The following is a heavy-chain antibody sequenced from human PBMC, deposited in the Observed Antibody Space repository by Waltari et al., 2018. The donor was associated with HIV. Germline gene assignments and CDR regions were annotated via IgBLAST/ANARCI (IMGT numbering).Heavy chain of an antibody. CDR2: INPNSGGT. Sequence: QVQLVQSGAEVKKPGASVKVSCKASGYTFTGYYMHWVRKAPGQGLEWMGWINPNSGGTNYAQKFQGRVTMTRDTSISTAYVELSSLRSDDTAVYYCARAFSSAYYYYYYGMDVWGQGTTVTVSS. CDR3: ARAFSSAYYYYYYGMDV. J-gene: IGHJ6*02. CDR1: GYTFTGYY. D-gene: IGHD1-26*01. V-gene: IGHV1-2*02.